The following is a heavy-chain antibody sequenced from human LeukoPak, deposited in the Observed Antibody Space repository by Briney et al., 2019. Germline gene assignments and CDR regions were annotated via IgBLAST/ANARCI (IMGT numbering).Heavy chain of an antibody. D-gene: IGHD1-14*01. CDR1: GFTFSSYA. J-gene: IGHJ4*02. V-gene: IGHV3-30*01. Sequence: GGSLRLSCAASGFTFSSYAMHWVRQAPGKGLEWVAVISYDGSNKYYADSVKGRFTISRDNSKDTLYLQMNSLRAEDTAVYYCAREGNTRVGIFRNGGFDYWGQGTLVTVSS. CDR3: AREGNTRVGIFRNGGFDY. CDR2: ISYDGSNK.